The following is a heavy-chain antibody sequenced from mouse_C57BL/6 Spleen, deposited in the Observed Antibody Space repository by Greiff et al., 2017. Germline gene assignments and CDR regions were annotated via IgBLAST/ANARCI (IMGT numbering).Heavy chain of an antibody. J-gene: IGHJ3*01. CDR3: ARGYYSFAY. D-gene: IGHD1-1*01. Sequence: VQLQQSGPELVKPGASVKISCKASGYTFTDYYMNWVKQSHGKSLEWIGDINPNNGGTSYNQQFKGKATLTVDKSSSTAYMELRSLTSEDAAVYYCARGYYSFAYWGQGTLVTVSA. CDR2: INPNNGGT. CDR1: GYTFTDYY. V-gene: IGHV1-26*01.